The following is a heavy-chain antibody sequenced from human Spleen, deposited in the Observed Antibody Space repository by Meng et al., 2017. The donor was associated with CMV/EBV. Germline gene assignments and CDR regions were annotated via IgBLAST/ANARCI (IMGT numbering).Heavy chain of an antibody. V-gene: IGHV1-8*01. CDR2: MNPNSGNS. J-gene: IGHJ4*02. CDR3: ARVDRVKYYFDF. Sequence: KASGYTFSNYDINWVRQATGQGLEWVGWMNPNSGNSGFAQKFQGRVTMTGNTSISTVYMELNSLRFEDTAVYFCARVDRVKYYFDFWGQGTLVTVSS. D-gene: IGHD2-21*01. CDR1: GYTFSNYD.